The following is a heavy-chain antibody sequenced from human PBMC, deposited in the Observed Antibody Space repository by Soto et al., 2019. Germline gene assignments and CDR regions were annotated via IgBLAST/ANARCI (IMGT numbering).Heavy chain of an antibody. D-gene: IGHD3-22*01. J-gene: IGHJ4*02. V-gene: IGHV1-18*04. CDR2: ISAHNGDT. CDR1: GYTFNYYG. Sequence: QIQLAQSGAEMKRPGASVRVSCEASGYTFNYYGIIWVRQAPGQGLEWVGWISAHNGDTKYAQNLQGRLTLTTDTSTSTAYMELTSLTSDDTAVYYCARDWSRYFDSSGLMWFYWGQGTLVTVSS. CDR3: ARDWSRYFDSSGLMWFY.